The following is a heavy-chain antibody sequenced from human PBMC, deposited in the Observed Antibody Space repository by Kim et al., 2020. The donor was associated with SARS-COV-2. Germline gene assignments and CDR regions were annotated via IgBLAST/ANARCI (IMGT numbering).Heavy chain of an antibody. CDR1: GGSFSGYY. V-gene: IGHV4-34*01. D-gene: IGHD6-19*01. J-gene: IGHJ3*02. CDR2: INHSGST. Sequence: SETLSLTCAVYGGSFSGYYWSWIRQPPGKGLEWIGEINHSGSTNYNPSLKSRVTIPVDTSKNQFSLKLSSVTAADTAVYYCARGPSIAVAPGGRDAFDILGQGTMVTVSS. CDR3: ARGPSIAVAPGGRDAFDI.